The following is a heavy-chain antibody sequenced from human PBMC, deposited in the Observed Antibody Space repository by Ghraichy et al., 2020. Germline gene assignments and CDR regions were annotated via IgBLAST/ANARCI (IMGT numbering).Heavy chain of an antibody. CDR3: ARYVSNGNYIYSFDP. CDR1: GFSLKTNGVG. D-gene: IGHD3-22*01. J-gene: IGHJ5*02. CDR2: IYWDGDK. Sequence: SGPTLVKPTQTLTLTCSFSGFSLKTNGVGVGWVRQPPGKALEWLALIYWDGDKRYSPSLKTRLTITKETSKDQVVLTVTNLDPADTATYYCARYVSNGNYIYSFDPWGQGAPVTVSS. V-gene: IGHV2-5*02.